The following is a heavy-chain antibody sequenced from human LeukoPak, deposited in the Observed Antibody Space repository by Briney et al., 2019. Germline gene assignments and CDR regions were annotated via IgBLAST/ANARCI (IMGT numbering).Heavy chain of an antibody. Sequence: PGGSLRFSCAASGFTFSNYWMHWVRQAPGKGLVWVSRINSDGSSTTSADSVKGRFTISRDNAKNTLYLQMNSLRAEDTAVYYCAKGGATVIDYWGQDTLVTVSS. D-gene: IGHD4-17*01. J-gene: IGHJ4*02. CDR2: INSDGSST. CDR3: AKGGATVIDY. CDR1: GFTFSNYW. V-gene: IGHV3-74*01.